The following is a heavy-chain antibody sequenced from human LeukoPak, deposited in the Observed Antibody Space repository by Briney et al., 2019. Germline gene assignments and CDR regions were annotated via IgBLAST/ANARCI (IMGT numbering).Heavy chain of an antibody. J-gene: IGHJ5*02. D-gene: IGHD4-23*01. Sequence: GASVKVSCKASGGTFSSYAISWVRQAPGQGLEWMGGIIPIFGTANYAQKLQGRVTITADESTSTAYMELSSLRSEDTAVYYCARLSGGGKDYPSPWGQGTLVTVSS. V-gene: IGHV1-69*13. CDR2: IIPIFGTA. CDR3: ARLSGGGKDYPSP. CDR1: GGTFSSYA.